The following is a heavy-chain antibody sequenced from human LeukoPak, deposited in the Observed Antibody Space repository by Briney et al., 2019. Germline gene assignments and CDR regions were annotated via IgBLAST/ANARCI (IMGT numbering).Heavy chain of an antibody. D-gene: IGHD6-13*01. J-gene: IGHJ5*02. CDR1: GGSINSY. CDR3: ARDHSTWYSGVYNWFDP. Sequence: PSETLSLTCIVSGGSINSYWSWIRQPAGKGLEWIGRISGSGTITYNPALQSRLTISIDTSKNQFSLKLMSVTAADTAVYYCARDHSTWYSGVYNWFDPWGQGTLVTVSS. CDR2: ISGSGTI. V-gene: IGHV4-4*07.